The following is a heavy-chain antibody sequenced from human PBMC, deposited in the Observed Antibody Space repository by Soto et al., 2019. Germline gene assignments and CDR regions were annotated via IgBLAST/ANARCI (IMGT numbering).Heavy chain of an antibody. J-gene: IGHJ4*02. D-gene: IGHD3-9*01. CDR2: IIPILGIA. Sequence: QVQLVQSGAEVKKPGSSVKVSCKASGGTFSSYTISWVRQAPGQGLEWMGRIIPILGIANYAQKFQGRVTITADKSTSTAYMGLSSLRSEDTAVYYCARGGGVLRYFDWFRHWGQGTLVTVSS. CDR1: GGTFSSYT. CDR3: ARGGGVLRYFDWFRH. V-gene: IGHV1-69*02.